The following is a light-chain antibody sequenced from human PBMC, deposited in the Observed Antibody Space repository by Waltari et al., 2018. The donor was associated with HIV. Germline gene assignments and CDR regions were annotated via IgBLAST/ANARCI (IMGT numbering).Light chain of an antibody. Sequence: QSVLTQPPPASGTPGQRVSSPCSGSSSKIGSNYVYWYQQLPGTAPKLLMYRNDERPSGVPDRFSGSKSGTSASLAISGLRSEDEADYYCAAWDDSLSAWVFGGGTKLTVL. CDR1: SSKIGSNY. CDR2: RND. CDR3: AAWDDSLSAWV. J-gene: IGLJ3*02. V-gene: IGLV1-47*01.